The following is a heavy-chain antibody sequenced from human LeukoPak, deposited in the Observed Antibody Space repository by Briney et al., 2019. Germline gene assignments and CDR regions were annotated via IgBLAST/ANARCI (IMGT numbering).Heavy chain of an antibody. J-gene: IGHJ4*02. V-gene: IGHV3-30*03. CDR2: ISYDGSNK. Sequence: PGRSLRLSCAASGFTFSSYGMHWVRQAPGKGLEWVAVISYDGSNKYYADSVKGRFTISRDNSKNTLYLQMNSLRAEDTAVYYCAGTPESITMIVVVIALDYWGQGTLVTVSS. D-gene: IGHD3-22*01. CDR1: GFTFSSYG. CDR3: AGTPESITMIVVVIALDY.